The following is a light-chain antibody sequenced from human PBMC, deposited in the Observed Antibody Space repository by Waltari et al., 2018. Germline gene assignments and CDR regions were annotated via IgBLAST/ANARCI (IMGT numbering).Light chain of an antibody. J-gene: IGKJ1*01. CDR3: QQGNSNPWT. V-gene: IGKV1-13*02. CDR1: QGISSY. Sequence: IQMSQSPSSLSASVGDRVTITCRASQGISSYLNWYQQKPGKAPKLLIYYASSLASGVPSRFSGSGSGTEFTLTISSLQPEDFATYYCQQGNSNPWTFGQGTKVEIK. CDR2: YAS.